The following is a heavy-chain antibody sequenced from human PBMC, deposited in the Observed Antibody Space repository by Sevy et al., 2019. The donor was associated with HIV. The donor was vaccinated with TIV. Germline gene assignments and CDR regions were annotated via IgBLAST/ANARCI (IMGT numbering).Heavy chain of an antibody. Sequence: GGSLRLSCAASGFTFSDFYMSWIRQAPGKGLEWVSYISDSGDIKHYEDSVKGRFLISRDNAHNTMHLQMNSLTAEDTADYYCVRGGGRIHDFDYWGRGTLVTVSS. D-gene: IGHD3-16*01. CDR3: VRGGGRIHDFDY. CDR1: GFTFSDFY. CDR2: ISDSGDIK. V-gene: IGHV3-11*01. J-gene: IGHJ4*02.